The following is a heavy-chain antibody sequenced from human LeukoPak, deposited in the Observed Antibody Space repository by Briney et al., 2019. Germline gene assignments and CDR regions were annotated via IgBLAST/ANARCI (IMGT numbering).Heavy chain of an antibody. V-gene: IGHV3-23*01. CDR2: ISCSGGGT. CDR3: VRDWLLCEYFHH. J-gene: IGHJ1*01. Sequence: PGGSLRLSCAASGFTFSSYAMSWVRQAPGKGLEGVSSISCSGGGTHYADSAKGRFTISRDNSKNTLYLQMNSLRAEDTAVYYCVRDWLLCEYFHHWGQGTLVTVST. D-gene: IGHD3-9*01. CDR1: GFTFSSYA.